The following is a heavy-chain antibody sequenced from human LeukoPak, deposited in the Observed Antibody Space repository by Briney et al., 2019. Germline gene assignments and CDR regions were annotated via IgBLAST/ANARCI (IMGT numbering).Heavy chain of an antibody. Sequence: PSQTLSLTCTVSGGSISSGDYYWSWIRQPPGKGLEWIGYIYYSGSTYYNPSLKSRVTISVDTSKNQFSLKLSSVTAADTAVYYCARVYCGGDCYFLPPYYFDYWGQGTLVTDSS. J-gene: IGHJ4*02. V-gene: IGHV4-30-4*01. CDR3: ARVYCGGDCYFLPPYYFDY. D-gene: IGHD2-21*02. CDR2: IYYSGST. CDR1: GGSISSGDYY.